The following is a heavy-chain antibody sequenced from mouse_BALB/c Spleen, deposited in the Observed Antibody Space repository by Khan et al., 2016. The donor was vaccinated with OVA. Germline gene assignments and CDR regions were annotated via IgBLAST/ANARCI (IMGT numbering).Heavy chain of an antibody. CDR1: GFTFSHFG. J-gene: IGHJ1*01. CDR3: ARSKIVTWYVDD. D-gene: IGHD2-13*01. Sequence: EVELVESGGGLVQPGGSRKLSCAASGFTFSHFGMHWVRQAPEKGLEWVAYISSGSATIYYADTMKGRFPISSDTPTNTLFLHMTSLRSEDTAMYYCARSKIVTWYVDDWGAGTTVTVSS. V-gene: IGHV5-17*02. CDR2: ISSGSATI.